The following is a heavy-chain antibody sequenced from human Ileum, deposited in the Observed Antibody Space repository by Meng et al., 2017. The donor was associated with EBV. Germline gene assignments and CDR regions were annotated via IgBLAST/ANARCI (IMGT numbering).Heavy chain of an antibody. CDR2: MSDSGIT. CDR1: GVSFSAYY. CDR3: AKNGEKYFEY. Sequence: VHRHHGGEELLKPSETLSLTCAVYGVSFSAYYWSWGRPPPGKGLEWIGEMSDSGITHYNPSLKSRVTISADKSNNQFSLKLTSVTSADTAVYFCAKNGEKYFEYWGQGTLVTVSS. V-gene: IGHV4-34*01. J-gene: IGHJ4*02.